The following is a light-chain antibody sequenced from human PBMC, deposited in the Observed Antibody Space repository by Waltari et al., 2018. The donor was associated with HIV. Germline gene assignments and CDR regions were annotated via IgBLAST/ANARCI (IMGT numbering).Light chain of an antibody. CDR2: MTS. CDR1: QSLLHTNGHNY. Sequence: EIVMTQSPLSLPVTPGEPASISCRSNQSLLHTNGHNYLDWYFQKPGHSPQVLIYMTSNRASGVPDRFSGTGACSDFALKISRVEAEDVGIDYCMQALQTPRTFGQGTKLEIK. V-gene: IGKV2-28*01. J-gene: IGKJ1*01. CDR3: MQALQTPRT.